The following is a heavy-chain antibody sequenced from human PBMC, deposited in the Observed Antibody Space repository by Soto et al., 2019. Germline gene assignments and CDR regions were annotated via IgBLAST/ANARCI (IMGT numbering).Heavy chain of an antibody. J-gene: IGHJ6*02. Sequence: ASVKVSCKASGCTFSSYIVSWVRQAPGQGLEWMGRISANHGITNYAQKLQGRVTMTTDKSTSTAYMELRSLRSDDTAVYYCARERVVVVVPAARDYYGMDVWGQGTTVTVSS. V-gene: IGHV1-18*01. CDR3: ARERVVVVVPAARDYYGMDV. CDR2: ISANHGIT. D-gene: IGHD2-2*01. CDR1: GCTFSSYI.